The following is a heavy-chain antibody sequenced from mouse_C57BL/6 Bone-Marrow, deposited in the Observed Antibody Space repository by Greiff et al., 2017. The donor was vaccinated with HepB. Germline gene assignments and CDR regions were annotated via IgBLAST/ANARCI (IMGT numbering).Heavy chain of an antibody. CDR1: GYTFTSYG. D-gene: IGHD2-4*01. CDR3: ARKSGITWIAY. Sequence: QVQLQQSGAELARPGASVKLSCKASGYTFTSYGISWVKQRTGQGLEWIGEIYPRSGNTYYNQKFKGKATLTADKSSSTAYMELRSLTSEDAAVYYCARKSGITWIAYWGQGTLVTVSA. J-gene: IGHJ3*01. CDR2: IYPRSGNT. V-gene: IGHV1-81*01.